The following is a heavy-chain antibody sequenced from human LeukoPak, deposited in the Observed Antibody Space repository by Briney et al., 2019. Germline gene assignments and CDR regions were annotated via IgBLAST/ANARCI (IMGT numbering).Heavy chain of an antibody. CDR1: GGSFSGYY. D-gene: IGHD6-6*01. CDR2: INHSGST. V-gene: IGHV4-34*01. J-gene: IGHJ4*02. CDR3: EIISIAAHQLDY. Sequence: SETLSLTCAVYGGSFSGYYWSWIRQPPGKGLEWIGEINHSGSTNYNPSLKSRVTISVDTSKNQFSLKLSSVTAADTAVYYCEIISIAAHQLDYWGQGTLVTVSS.